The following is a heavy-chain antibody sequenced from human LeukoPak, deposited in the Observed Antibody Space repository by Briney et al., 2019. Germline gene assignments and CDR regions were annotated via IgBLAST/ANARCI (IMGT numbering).Heavy chain of an antibody. Sequence: GESLQISCKGSGYSFTSYWIGWVRQMPGKGLEWMGIIYPGDSDTRYSPSFQGQVTISADKSISTAYLQWSSLKASDTAMYYCARRGSSGWYLGEFDYWGQGTLVTVSS. D-gene: IGHD6-19*01. V-gene: IGHV5-51*01. CDR3: ARRGSSGWYLGEFDY. CDR1: GYSFTSYW. CDR2: IYPGDSDT. J-gene: IGHJ4*02.